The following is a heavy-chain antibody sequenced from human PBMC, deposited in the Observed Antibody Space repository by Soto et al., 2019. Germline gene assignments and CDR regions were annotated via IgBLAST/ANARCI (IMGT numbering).Heavy chain of an antibody. CDR1: GVTFSTYA. CDR2: ISRSGGST. Sequence: EVQLLESGGGLVQPGGSLRLSCAASGVTFSTYAMSWVRQAPGKGLEWVSAISRSGGSTYYADSVKGRFTVSRDNPENILYLQMNSLRAEDTAVYFCAKGSASTYYFGSWGQGTLVTVSS. CDR3: AKGSASTYYFGS. V-gene: IGHV3-23*01. D-gene: IGHD6-19*01. J-gene: IGHJ4*02.